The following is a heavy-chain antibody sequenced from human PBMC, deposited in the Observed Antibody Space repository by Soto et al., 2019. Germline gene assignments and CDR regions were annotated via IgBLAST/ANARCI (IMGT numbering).Heavy chain of an antibody. J-gene: IGHJ4*02. Sequence: SETLSLTCAVSGDSIRSTDYYWSWIRQAPGKGLEWIGYVYYTGSTYYNPSLMSRLTISVDTSKNQFSLKLTSVTAAETAVYYCARLHDYGDPFDYWGQGTLVTVSS. V-gene: IGHV4-30-4*01. D-gene: IGHD4-17*01. CDR3: ARLHDYGDPFDY. CDR1: GDSIRSTDYY. CDR2: VYYTGST.